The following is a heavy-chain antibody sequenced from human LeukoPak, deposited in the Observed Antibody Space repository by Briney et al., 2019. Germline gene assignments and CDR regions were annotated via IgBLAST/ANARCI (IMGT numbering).Heavy chain of an antibody. Sequence: PGGSLRLSCAASGFTFSSYAMNWVRQAPGKGLEWVSAINSGGVNTYYADSVTGRFTISRDNSKNTLYLQMNSLRAEDTAVYYCAKDTTHSGSYGIDYWGQGTLVIVSS. J-gene: IGHJ4*02. V-gene: IGHV3-23*01. CDR1: GFTFSSYA. CDR3: AKDTTHSGSYGIDY. CDR2: INSGGVNT. D-gene: IGHD1-26*01.